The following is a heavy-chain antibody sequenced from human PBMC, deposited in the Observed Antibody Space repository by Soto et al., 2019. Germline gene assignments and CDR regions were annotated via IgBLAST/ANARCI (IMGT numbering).Heavy chain of an antibody. CDR1: GFTFDDYA. D-gene: IGHD3-10*01. J-gene: IGHJ3*02. CDR2: ISWNSGSI. CDR3: AKYISYGSDAFDI. Sequence: EVQLVESGGGLVQPGRSLRLSCAASGFTFDDYAMHWVRQAPGKGLEWVSGISWNSGSIGYADSVKGRISISRDNAKNSLDLQMNSLRAEDTAWYYCAKYISYGSDAFDIWGQGTMVTVSS. V-gene: IGHV3-9*01.